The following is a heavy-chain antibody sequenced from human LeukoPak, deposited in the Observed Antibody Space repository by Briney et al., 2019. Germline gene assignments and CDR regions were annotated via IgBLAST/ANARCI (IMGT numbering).Heavy chain of an antibody. CDR3: ARDRSGYTRGDWFDP. CDR1: GFTFSSYG. V-gene: IGHV3-33*01. CDR2: IWYDGSNK. J-gene: IGHJ5*02. Sequence: GRSLRLSCAASGFTFSSYGMHWVRQAPGKGLEWVAVIWYDGSNKYYADSVKGRLTISRDNSKNTLYLQMNSLRAEDTAVYYCARDRSGYTRGDWFDPWGQGTLVTVSS. D-gene: IGHD3-22*01.